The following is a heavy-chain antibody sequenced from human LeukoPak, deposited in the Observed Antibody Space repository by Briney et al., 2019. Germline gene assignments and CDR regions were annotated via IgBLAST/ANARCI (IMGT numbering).Heavy chain of an antibody. CDR1: GYSFTSYW. Sequence: GESLKISCKGSGYSFTSYWIGWVRQLTGKGLEWMGRIDPSDSYTNYSPSFQGHVTISADKSFSTAYLQWTSLKASDTAMYYCARHAKAYGSSCDYWGQGTLVTVSS. CDR2: IDPSDSYT. V-gene: IGHV5-10-1*01. CDR3: ARHAKAYGSSCDY. J-gene: IGHJ4*02. D-gene: IGHD6-13*01.